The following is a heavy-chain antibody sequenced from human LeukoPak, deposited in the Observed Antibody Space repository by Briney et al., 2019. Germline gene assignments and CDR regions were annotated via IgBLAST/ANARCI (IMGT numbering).Heavy chain of an antibody. CDR1: GFTFSSYG. Sequence: VGSLRLSCAASGFTFSSYGMHWVRQAPGKGLEWVAFIRYDGSNKYYADSVKGRFTISRDNSRNTLYLQMNSLRAEDTAVYYCAKDRSDYDFWSDGGYFDYWGQGTLVTVSS. J-gene: IGHJ4*02. CDR2: IRYDGSNK. D-gene: IGHD3-3*01. CDR3: AKDRSDYDFWSDGGYFDY. V-gene: IGHV3-30*02.